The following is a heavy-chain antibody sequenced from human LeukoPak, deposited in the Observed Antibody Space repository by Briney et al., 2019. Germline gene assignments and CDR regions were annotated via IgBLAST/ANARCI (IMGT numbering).Heavy chain of an antibody. CDR1: GYSLSELS. CDR3: ATGPTMPEPDTSPGLLDF. Sequence: PSVKVSCKVSGYSLSELSTHWGRQAPGKGLEWMGGGDLESGAAMYAQKLQGRVTMTEDTSTDTAYMELNSLTSDDTAVYYCATGPTMPEPDTSPGLLDFWGQGTLVTVSS. CDR2: GDLESGAA. V-gene: IGHV1-24*01. D-gene: IGHD2-2*01. J-gene: IGHJ4*02.